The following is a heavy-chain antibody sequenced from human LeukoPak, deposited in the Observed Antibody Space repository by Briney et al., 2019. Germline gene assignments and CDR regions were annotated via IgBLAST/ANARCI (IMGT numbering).Heavy chain of an antibody. J-gene: IGHJ4*02. CDR1: GFTFSTYS. CDR2: IRYEGSNK. D-gene: IGHD6-19*01. Sequence: GGSLRLSCAASGFTFSTYSMHWVRQGPGKGLEWGAFIRYEGSNKYYADSVKGRFTISRDNSKNPLYLQMNSLRPEDTAVYYCAKDRGSGWYFHYWGQGTLVTVSS. CDR3: AKDRGSGWYFHY. V-gene: IGHV3-30*02.